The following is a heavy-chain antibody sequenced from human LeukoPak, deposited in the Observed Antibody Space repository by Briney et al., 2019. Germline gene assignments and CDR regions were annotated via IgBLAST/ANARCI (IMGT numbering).Heavy chain of an antibody. J-gene: IGHJ3*02. CDR1: GFTFDDYA. CDR2: ISWNSGSI. D-gene: IGHD1-1*01. V-gene: IGHV3-9*01. Sequence: GGSLRLSCAASGFTFDDYAMHWVRQAPGKGLEWVSGISWNSGSIGYADSVKGRFTISRDNAKNSLYLQMNSLRAEDTALYYCARNRATSPEFDIWGQGTMVTVSS. CDR3: ARNRATSPEFDI.